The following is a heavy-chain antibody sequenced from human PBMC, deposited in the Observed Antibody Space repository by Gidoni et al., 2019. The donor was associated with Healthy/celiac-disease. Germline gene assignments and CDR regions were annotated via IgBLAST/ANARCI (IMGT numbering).Heavy chain of an antibody. CDR3: AREGVIAVAGPYYYYGMDV. Sequence: QVQLQESGPGLVKPSQTLSLTCTVSGGSISSGSYYWSWIRQPAGKGLEWIGRIYTSGSTNYNPSLKSRVTISVDTSKNQFSLKLSSVTAADTAVYYCAREGVIAVAGPYYYYGMDVWGQGTTVTVSS. J-gene: IGHJ6*02. CDR1: GGSISSGSYY. D-gene: IGHD6-19*01. CDR2: IYTSGST. V-gene: IGHV4-61*02.